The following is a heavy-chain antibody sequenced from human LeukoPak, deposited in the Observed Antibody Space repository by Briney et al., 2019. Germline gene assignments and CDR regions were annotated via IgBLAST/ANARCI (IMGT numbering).Heavy chain of an antibody. D-gene: IGHD3-16*02. CDR3: ARHFRDYVWGSYRYTGIDY. Sequence: SETLSLTCTVSGYSISSGYYWGWIRQPPGKGLEWIGSIYHSGSTYYNLSLKSRVTISVDTSKNQFSLKLSSVTAADTAVYYCARHFRDYVWGSYRYTGIDYWGQGTLVTVSS. J-gene: IGHJ4*02. V-gene: IGHV4-38-2*02. CDR2: IYHSGST. CDR1: GYSISSGYY.